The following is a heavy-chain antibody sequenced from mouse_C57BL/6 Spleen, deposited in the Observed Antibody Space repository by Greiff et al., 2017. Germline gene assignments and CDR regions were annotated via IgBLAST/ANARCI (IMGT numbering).Heavy chain of an antibody. CDR2: IDPSDSYT. V-gene: IGHV1-69*01. J-gene: IGHJ3*01. CDR1: GYTFTSYW. Sequence: QVQLKQPGAELVMPGASVKLSCKASGYTFTSYWMHWVKQRPGQGLEWIGEIDPSDSYTNYNQKFKGKSTLTVDKSSSTAYMQLSSLTSEDSAVYYCARRGTNLWGQGTLVTVSA. CDR3: ARRGTNL. D-gene: IGHD1-3*01.